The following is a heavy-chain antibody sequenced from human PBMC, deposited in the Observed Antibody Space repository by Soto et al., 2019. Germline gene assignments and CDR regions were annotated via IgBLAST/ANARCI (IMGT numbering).Heavy chain of an antibody. CDR1: GFTFSSYS. V-gene: IGHV3-48*02. CDR3: TRAGRGSVVVGDLGYFYYGMDV. CDR2: ISSSSTGM. J-gene: IGHJ6*02. Sequence: GGSLRLSCAASGFTFSSYSMKWVRQAPGKGLEWVSHISSSSTGMYYADSVKGRFIVSRDNAKNSLYLQMNNLRDEDTAVYYCTRAGRGSVVVGDLGYFYYGMDVWGQGTTVTVSS. D-gene: IGHD2-15*01.